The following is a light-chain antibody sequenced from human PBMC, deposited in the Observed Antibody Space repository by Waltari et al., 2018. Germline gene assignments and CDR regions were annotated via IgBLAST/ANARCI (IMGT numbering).Light chain of an antibody. CDR1: NIGSKS. CDR3: QVGETSSGHPWV. Sequence: YVLTQPPSVSVAPSETARITCGGVNIGSKSVHWYQQKSGQAPVLVLYYDNDRPSGIPERCSGSNSGDAATLSISGVEAEDEADYYCQVGETSSGHPWVFGGGTKLTVL. CDR2: YDN. J-gene: IGLJ3*02. V-gene: IGLV3-21*01.